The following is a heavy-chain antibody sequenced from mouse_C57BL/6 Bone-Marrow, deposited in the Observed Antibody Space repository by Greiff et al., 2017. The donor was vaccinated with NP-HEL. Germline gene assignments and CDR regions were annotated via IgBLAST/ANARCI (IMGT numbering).Heavy chain of an antibody. CDR1: GYAFTNYL. CDR2: INPGSGGT. D-gene: IGHD2-4*01. V-gene: IGHV1-54*01. J-gene: IGHJ1*03. CDR3: ARFYYDYDGYWYFDV. Sequence: QVQLKESGAELVRPGTSVKVSCKASGYAFTNYLIEWVKQRPGQGLEWIGVINPGSGGTNYNEKFKGKATLTADKSSSTAYMQLSSLTSEDSAVYFCARFYYDYDGYWYFDVWGTGTTVTVSS.